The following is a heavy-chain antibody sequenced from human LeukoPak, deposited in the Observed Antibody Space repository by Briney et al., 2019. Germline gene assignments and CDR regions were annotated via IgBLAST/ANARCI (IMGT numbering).Heavy chain of an antibody. Sequence: PSETLSLTCSVSGYSFTSGHYWGWIRQPPGKGLEWIANIYHTGSAHYNPSLKSRVTISVDTSTNQFSLKLCSVTAADTAVYYCARYCTSTTCILRGFDYWGQGTLVTVSS. CDR3: ARYCTSTTCILRGFDY. J-gene: IGHJ4*02. CDR2: IYHTGSA. CDR1: GYSFTSGHY. V-gene: IGHV4-38-2*01. D-gene: IGHD2-2*01.